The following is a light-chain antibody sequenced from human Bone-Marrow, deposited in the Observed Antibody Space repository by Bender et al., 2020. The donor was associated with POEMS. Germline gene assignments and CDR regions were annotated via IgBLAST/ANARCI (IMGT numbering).Light chain of an antibody. J-gene: IGLJ3*02. V-gene: IGLV1-44*01. CDR3: AVWDDSLNGWV. Sequence: QSVLTQPPSVSGAPGQRVTISCTGRSSNIGAHAVNWYQHLPGTAPKLLIYSSHRRPSEVPDRFSGSRSGTSASLAISGLQSEDEADYYCAVWDDSLNGWVFGGGTKLTVL. CDR2: SSH. CDR1: SSNIGAHA.